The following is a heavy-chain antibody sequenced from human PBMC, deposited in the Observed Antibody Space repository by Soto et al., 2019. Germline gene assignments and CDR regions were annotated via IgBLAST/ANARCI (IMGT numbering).Heavy chain of an antibody. Sequence: QVRVEQSGTEVKKPGASVKVSCKASGYRFNNHNIHWLRQAPGQGFEWMGMFNPSGGSPDYAQKFQGRFTMVRDLSTDVFYMILSDLRSDDTAVYYCARDSSEMATNFFFDYWGQGTPVTVSS. CDR2: FNPSGGSP. D-gene: IGHD6-6*01. J-gene: IGHJ4*02. V-gene: IGHV1-46*02. CDR3: ARDSSEMATNFFFDY. CDR1: GYRFNNHN.